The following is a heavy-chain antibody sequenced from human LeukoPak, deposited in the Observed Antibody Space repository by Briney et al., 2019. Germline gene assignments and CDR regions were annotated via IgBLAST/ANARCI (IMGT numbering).Heavy chain of an antibody. CDR3: ARGRVKGGVELMVRKKGYYYYYMDV. CDR1: GGSFSGYY. Sequence: PSETLSLTCAVYGGSFSGYYWSWIRQPPGKGLEWIGEINHSGSTNYNPSLKSRVTISVDTSKNQFSLKLSSVTAADTAVYYCARGRVKGGVELMVRKKGYYYYYMDVWGKGTTVTVSS. D-gene: IGHD3-10*01. J-gene: IGHJ6*03. CDR2: INHSGST. V-gene: IGHV4-34*01.